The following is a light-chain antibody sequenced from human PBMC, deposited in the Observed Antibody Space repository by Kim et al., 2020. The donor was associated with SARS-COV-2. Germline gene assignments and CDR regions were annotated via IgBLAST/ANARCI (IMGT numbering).Light chain of an antibody. J-gene: IGKJ1*01. CDR1: HSISSR. CDR2: DAS. CDR3: QQYTSFPWT. V-gene: IGKV1-5*01. Sequence: DIQMTHSPSTLSASVGDRVTITCRASHSISSRLAWYQQKPGKAPNLLIYDASSLESGVPSRFSGSGSGTEFTLTIRSLQPDDFATYFCQQYTSFPWTFGQGTKVEIK.